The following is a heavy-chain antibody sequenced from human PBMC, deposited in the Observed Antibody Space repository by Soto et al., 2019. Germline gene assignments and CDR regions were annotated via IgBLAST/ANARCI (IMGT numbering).Heavy chain of an antibody. J-gene: IGHJ6*02. CDR1: GLTFSSYG. CDR3: AKDAVSFGVEYYGMDV. CDR2: MSFDGSNK. D-gene: IGHD3-10*01. Sequence: QVQLVESGGGVVQPGRSLRLSCAASGLTFSSYGMHWIRQAPGKGLEWVALMSFDGSNKYYADSVKGRFTISRDKSKNTLYLQMTSLRAEDTALYYCAKDAVSFGVEYYGMDVWGQGTTVTVSS. V-gene: IGHV3-30*18.